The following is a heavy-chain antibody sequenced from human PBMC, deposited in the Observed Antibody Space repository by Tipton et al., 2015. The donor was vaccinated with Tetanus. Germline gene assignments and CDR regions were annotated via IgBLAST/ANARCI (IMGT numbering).Heavy chain of an antibody. CDR1: GASVRAGDYS. V-gene: IGHV4-30-2*03. Sequence: TLSLTCTVSGASVRAGDYSWSWIRQPPGKGLEWIGEINHRGGTSYTPSLKSRVTIYVDSSTNQFSLRLNSVTAADTAVYFCARLYRPRRYYGDFTDYWGQGTLVTVSS. CDR3: ARLYRPRRYYGDFTDY. J-gene: IGHJ4*02. D-gene: IGHD4-17*01. CDR2: INHRGGT.